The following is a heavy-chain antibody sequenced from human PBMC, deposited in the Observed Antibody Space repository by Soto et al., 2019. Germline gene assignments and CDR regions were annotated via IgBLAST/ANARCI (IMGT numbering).Heavy chain of an antibody. J-gene: IGHJ4*02. CDR3: ARVRVIRGVIPSHFGL. V-gene: IGHV1-69*06. CDR1: GGTFNSYG. D-gene: IGHD3-10*01. CDR2: IIPLYGTV. Sequence: QAHLAQSGAEVKKPGSSVTVSCKASGGTFNSYGISWVRQAPGQGLDWMGVIIPLYGTVNYAQKFQGRVSITADKSTSTAYMDLNSLRSADTAVYYCARVRVIRGVIPSHFGLWGQGTQVTVSS.